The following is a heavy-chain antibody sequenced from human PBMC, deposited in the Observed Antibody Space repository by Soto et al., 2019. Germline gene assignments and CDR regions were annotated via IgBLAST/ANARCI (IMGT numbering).Heavy chain of an antibody. CDR3: AKGRPAAVAGTWPIYSGSYSEYFQH. D-gene: IGHD1-26*01. CDR1: GFTFDDYA. CDR2: ISWDGGST. Sequence: EVQLVESGGVVVQPGGSLRLSCAASGFTFDDYAMHWVRQAPGKGLEWVSLISWDGGSTYYADSVKGRFTISRDNSKNSLYMQMHSLRAEDTALYYCAKGRPAAVAGTWPIYSGSYSEYFQHWGQGTLVTVSS. J-gene: IGHJ1*01. V-gene: IGHV3-43D*04.